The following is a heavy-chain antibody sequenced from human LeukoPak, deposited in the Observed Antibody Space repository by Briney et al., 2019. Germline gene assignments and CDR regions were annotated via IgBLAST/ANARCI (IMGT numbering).Heavy chain of an antibody. CDR1: GGSFSGYY. CDR3: ATYSSLQLDYGMDV. CDR2: IYYSGST. V-gene: IGHV4-34*01. D-gene: IGHD5-18*01. J-gene: IGHJ6*02. Sequence: SETLSLTCAVYGGSFSGYYWSWIRQPPGKGLEWIGSIYYSGSTYYNPSLKSRVTISVDTSKNQFSLKLSSVTAADTAVYYCATYSSLQLDYGMDVWGQGTTVTVSS.